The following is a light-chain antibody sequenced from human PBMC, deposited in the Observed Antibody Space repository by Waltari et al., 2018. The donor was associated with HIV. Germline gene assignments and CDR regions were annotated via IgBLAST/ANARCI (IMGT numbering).Light chain of an antibody. CDR3: MQALHTPST. CDR1: QSLLHSNGLTY. J-gene: IGKJ1*01. V-gene: IGKV2-28*01. CDR2: LGS. Sequence: EIVMTQSPLSLPVTPGEPASISCRSSQSLLHSNGLTYLDWYLQKPGQSPQLLIYLGSNRASGVPDRFSGNASGTDFTLQISKVETGDVGIFYCMQALHTPSTFGPGTKVEIK.